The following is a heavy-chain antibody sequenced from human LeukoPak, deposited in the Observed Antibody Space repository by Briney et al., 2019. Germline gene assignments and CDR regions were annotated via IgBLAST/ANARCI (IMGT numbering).Heavy chain of an antibody. CDR1: GGSISSSSYY. J-gene: IGHJ3*02. CDR3: AREGDERYCSGGSCYSDAFDI. Sequence: SETLSLTCTVSGGSISSSSYYWGWIRQPPGKGLEGIGSIYYSGSTYYNPSLKSRVTISVDTSKNQFSLKLSSVTAADTAVYYCAREGDERYCSGGSCYSDAFDIWGQGTMVTVSS. V-gene: IGHV4-39*07. CDR2: IYYSGST. D-gene: IGHD2-15*01.